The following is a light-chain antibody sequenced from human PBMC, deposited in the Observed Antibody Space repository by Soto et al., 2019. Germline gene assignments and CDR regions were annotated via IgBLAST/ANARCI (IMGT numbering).Light chain of an antibody. CDR1: QSMSSN. CDR3: QQYNNWPPIP. Sequence: ELEMTQSPATLSVSPGERASLSCRASQSMSSNLAWYQQKPGQPPRLLIYGASTRATGIPARFSGSGSGTEFTLTISSLQSEDFAVYYCQQYNNWPPIPFGQGTRLEIK. V-gene: IGKV3D-15*01. CDR2: GAS. J-gene: IGKJ5*01.